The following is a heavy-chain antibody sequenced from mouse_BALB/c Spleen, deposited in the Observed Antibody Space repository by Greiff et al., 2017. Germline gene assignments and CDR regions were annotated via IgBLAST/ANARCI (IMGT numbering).Heavy chain of an antibody. CDR2: ISSGGSYT. CDR1: GFTFSSYA. CDR3: ERDYGNNHDAMDY. V-gene: IGHV5-9-4*01. Sequence: DVLLVESGGGLVKPGGSLKLSCAASGFTFSSYAMSWVRQSPEKRLEWVAEISSGGSYTYYPDTVTGRFTISRDNAKNTLYLEMSSLRSEDTAMYYCERDYGNNHDAMDYWGQGTSVTVSA. J-gene: IGHJ4*01. D-gene: IGHD1-1*01.